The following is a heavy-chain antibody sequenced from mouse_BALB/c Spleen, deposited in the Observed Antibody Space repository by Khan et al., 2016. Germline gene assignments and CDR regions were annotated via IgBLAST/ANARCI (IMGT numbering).Heavy chain of an antibody. Sequence: VQLQQSGAELVKPGASVKLSCTASGFNIKDTYMHWVKQRSEQGLEWIGRIDPANGNTKYDPKFQGKATITADTSSNTAYLQVSSLTSEDTAVYYCARQSVVSYDYWGQGTTLTVSS. CDR2: IDPANGNT. CDR3: ARQSVVSYDY. CDR1: GFNIKDTY. J-gene: IGHJ2*01. V-gene: IGHV14-3*02. D-gene: IGHD1-3*01.